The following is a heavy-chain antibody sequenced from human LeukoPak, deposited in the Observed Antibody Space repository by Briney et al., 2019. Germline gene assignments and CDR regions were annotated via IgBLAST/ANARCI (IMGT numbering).Heavy chain of an antibody. CDR3: ARAQRLGWFSSPFDY. D-gene: IGHD3-16*01. Sequence: GESLKISCKGSGYSFSTNWIGWVRQMPGKGLEWMGIIYPGDSDTRYSLSFQGQVTISADKSISTAYLQWSSLKASDTAMYYCARAQRLGWFSSPFDYWGQGTLVTVSS. V-gene: IGHV5-51*01. CDR1: GYSFSTNW. CDR2: IYPGDSDT. J-gene: IGHJ4*02.